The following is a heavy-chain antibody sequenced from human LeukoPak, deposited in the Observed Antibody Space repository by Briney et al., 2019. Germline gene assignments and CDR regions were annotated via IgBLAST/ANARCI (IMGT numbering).Heavy chain of an antibody. D-gene: IGHD1-26*01. CDR1: GFTFSRYG. Sequence: GGSLRLSCAASGFTFSRYGMHWVRQAPGKELEGVAVIWHDESYEYYEDSVKGRFTISRDSSKNTLYLQMNSLRAEDTAVYYCAKDGVGATSLDCWGQGTLVTVSS. J-gene: IGHJ4*02. CDR2: IWHDESYE. V-gene: IGHV3-33*06. CDR3: AKDGVGATSLDC.